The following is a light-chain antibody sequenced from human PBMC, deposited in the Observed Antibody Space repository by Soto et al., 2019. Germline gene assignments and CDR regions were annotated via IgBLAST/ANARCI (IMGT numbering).Light chain of an antibody. V-gene: IGKV1-5*03. J-gene: IGKJ1*01. CDR2: NVS. CDR3: QQYNTYSWT. Sequence: DIQMTQFPSTLSASVGDRVTITCRASQSISNRLAWFQQKSGEAPKILIHNVSSLESGVPSRFSGSGSGTEFTLTISILQPDDFATYYCQQYNTYSWTFGQGTKVEIK. CDR1: QSISNR.